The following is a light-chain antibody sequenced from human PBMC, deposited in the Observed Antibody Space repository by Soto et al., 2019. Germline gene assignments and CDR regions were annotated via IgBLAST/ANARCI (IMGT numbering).Light chain of an antibody. Sequence: EFVLTQSPGTLSLSPGERATLSCRASQSVSSYLAWYQQKPGQAPRLLIYDASNRATGIPARFSGSGSGTDFTLTISSLEPEDFAVYYCQQRSNWPPGALTFGGGTKVDIK. V-gene: IGKV3-11*01. CDR2: DAS. J-gene: IGKJ4*01. CDR1: QSVSSY. CDR3: QQRSNWPPGALT.